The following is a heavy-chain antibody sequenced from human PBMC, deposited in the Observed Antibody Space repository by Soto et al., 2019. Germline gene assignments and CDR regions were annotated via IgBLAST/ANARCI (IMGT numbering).Heavy chain of an antibody. CDR3: ARASVPYGDYVDY. J-gene: IGHJ4*02. V-gene: IGHV3-72*01. D-gene: IGHD4-17*01. CDR1: GFTFSDHY. CDR2: TGNKANSYTT. Sequence: GVSLRLSCAASGFTFSDHYMDWVRQAPGKGLEWVGRTGNKANSYTTEYAASVKGRFTISRDDSKNSLYLQMNSLKTEDTAVYYCARASVPYGDYVDYWGQGTLVTVSS.